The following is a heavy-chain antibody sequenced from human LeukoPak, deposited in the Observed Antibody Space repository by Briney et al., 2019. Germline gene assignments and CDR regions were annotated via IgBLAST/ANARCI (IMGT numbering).Heavy chain of an antibody. J-gene: IGHJ5*02. CDR1: GYTFTSYY. V-gene: IGHV1-46*01. Sequence: ASVKVSCKASGYTFTSYYMHWVRQAPGQGLEWMGIINPSGGRTSYAQKFQGRVTMTRDTSTSTVYMELSSLRSEDTAVYYCARASQKGLWFGESLNGPLFNWFDPWGQGTLVTVSS. D-gene: IGHD3-10*01. CDR3: ARASQKGLWFGESLNGPLFNWFDP. CDR2: INPSGGRT.